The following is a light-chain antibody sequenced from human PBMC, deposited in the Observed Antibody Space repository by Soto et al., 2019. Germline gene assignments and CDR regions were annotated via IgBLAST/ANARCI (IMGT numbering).Light chain of an antibody. J-gene: IGKJ1*01. Sequence: DVVLTQSPLSLPVTLGQPASISCTSSQALVYGDGNTYLIWVQQRPGQSPRGLIYNVSRRDSGVPDRLSGSGSGTDFTLKISRVEAEDVGIYYCMQNTHWPRTFGQGTKVEIK. CDR2: NVS. CDR1: QALVYGDGNTY. V-gene: IGKV2-30*01. CDR3: MQNTHWPRT.